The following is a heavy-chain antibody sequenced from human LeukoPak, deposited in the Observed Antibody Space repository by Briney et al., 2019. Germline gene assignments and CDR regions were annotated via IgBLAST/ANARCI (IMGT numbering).Heavy chain of an antibody. CDR2: IKQDGSEK. Sequence: GGSLRLSCAASGLIFSNYWMSWFRQAPGKGLEWVANIKQDGSEKYYVDSVKGRFTISRDNAKNSLYLQMNSLRAEDTAVHYCARGHTILAYWGQGTLVTVSS. D-gene: IGHD3-3*01. V-gene: IGHV3-7*01. CDR3: ARGHTILAY. CDR1: GLIFSNYW. J-gene: IGHJ4*02.